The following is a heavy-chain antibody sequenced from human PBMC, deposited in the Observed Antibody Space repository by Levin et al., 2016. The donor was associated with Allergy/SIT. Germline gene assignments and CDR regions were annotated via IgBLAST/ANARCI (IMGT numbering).Heavy chain of an antibody. J-gene: IGHJ6*01. V-gene: IGHV1-69*01. Sequence: WVRQAPGQGLEWMGGIIPIFGTANYAQKFQGRVTITADESTSTAYMELSSLRSEDTAVYYCARDNFDYYGMDVWGPRDHGHRLL. CDR3: ARDNFDYYGMDV. CDR2: IIPIFGTA.